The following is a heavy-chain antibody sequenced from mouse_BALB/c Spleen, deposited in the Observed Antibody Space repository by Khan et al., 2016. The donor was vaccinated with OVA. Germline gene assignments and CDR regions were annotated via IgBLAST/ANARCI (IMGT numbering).Heavy chain of an antibody. V-gene: IGHV1S81*02. CDR3: TRSAYGDPFAY. Sequence: VQLQQPGAELVKPGTSVKLSCKASGYTFTSYYMYWVKKRPGQGLEWIGGINPSNGETIFNEKFKSKATLTVDKSSSTAYMQLNSLTSEDSAVYYGTRSAYGDPFAYWGQGTLVTVSA. CDR1: GYTFTSYY. D-gene: IGHD2-13*01. CDR2: INPSNGET. J-gene: IGHJ3*01.